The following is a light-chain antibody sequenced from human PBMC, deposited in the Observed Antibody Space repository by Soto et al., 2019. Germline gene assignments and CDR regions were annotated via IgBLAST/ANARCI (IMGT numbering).Light chain of an antibody. CDR3: GSWDSSLSAYV. CDR2: SND. CDR1: TSNIGTNT. Sequence: QSVLTQSPSASGTPGQRVSISCSGSTSNIGTNTVSWYQHVPGTAPKLLIYSNDQRPSGIPDRFSGSKSGTSATLGITGFQTGDEADYYCGSWDSSLSAYVFGTGTKLTVL. V-gene: IGLV1-44*01. J-gene: IGLJ1*01.